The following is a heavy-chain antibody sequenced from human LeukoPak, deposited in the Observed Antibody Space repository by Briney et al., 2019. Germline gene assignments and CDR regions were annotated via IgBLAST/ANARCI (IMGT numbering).Heavy chain of an antibody. CDR3: ARELAGHYYGSGSSFDY. V-gene: IGHV3-7*01. J-gene: IGHJ4*02. CDR1: GFTFSTYW. D-gene: IGHD3-10*01. Sequence: GGSLRLSCTASGFTFSTYWMSWVRQAPGKGLEGVAHTREDGSEKYYVDSVKGRFTISRDNAKNSLYLQMNSLRDEDTAAYYCARELAGHYYGSGSSFDYWGQGTLVTVSS. CDR2: TREDGSEK.